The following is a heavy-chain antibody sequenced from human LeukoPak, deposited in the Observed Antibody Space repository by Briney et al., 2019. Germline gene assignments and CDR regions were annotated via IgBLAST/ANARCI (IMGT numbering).Heavy chain of an antibody. D-gene: IGHD6-13*01. CDR2: ISTYNGNT. CDR1: GYTFTNYG. J-gene: IGHJ4*02. Sequence: ASVKVSCKASGYTFTNYGISWVRQAPGQGLEWMEWISTYNGNTNYAQTLQGRVTMTTDTSTSTAYMELRSLRSDDTAVYYCAREGQQLVDYWGQGTLVTVSS. V-gene: IGHV1-18*01. CDR3: AREGQQLVDY.